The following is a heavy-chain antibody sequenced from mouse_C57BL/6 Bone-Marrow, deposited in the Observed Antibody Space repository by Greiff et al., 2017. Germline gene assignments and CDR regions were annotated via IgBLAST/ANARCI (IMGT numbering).Heavy chain of an antibody. CDR2: ISSGGSYT. V-gene: IGHV5-6*01. CDR3: ARLGQDY. J-gene: IGHJ2*01. CDR1: GFTFSSYG. D-gene: IGHD3-3*01. Sequence: EVQVVESGGDLVKPGGSLKLSCAASGFTFSSYGMSWVRQTPDKRLEWVATISSGGSYTYYPDSVKGRFTISRDNAKNTLYLQMSSLESEDTAMYYCARLGQDYWGQGTTLTVSS.